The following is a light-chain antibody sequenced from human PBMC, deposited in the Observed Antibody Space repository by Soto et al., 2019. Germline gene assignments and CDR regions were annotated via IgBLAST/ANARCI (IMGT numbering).Light chain of an antibody. J-gene: IGKJ1*01. Sequence: DTQMTQSPSPLSGSVGDSVTITCQASQTISSWLAWYQQKPGKAPKLLIYKASTLKSGVPSRFSGSGSGTEFTLTISSLQPDDVATYYCQHYNSYSEAFGQGTKVDI. CDR2: KAS. V-gene: IGKV1-5*03. CDR3: QHYNSYSEA. CDR1: QTISSW.